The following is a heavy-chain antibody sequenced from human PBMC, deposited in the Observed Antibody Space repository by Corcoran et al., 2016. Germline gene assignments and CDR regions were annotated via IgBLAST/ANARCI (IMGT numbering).Heavy chain of an antibody. D-gene: IGHD3-22*01. J-gene: IGHJ6*02. CDR2: TYYRSKWYN. CDR1: GDSVSSNSAA. CDR3: AREKGDYYESSGYPQPIDYYYYGMDV. Sequence: QVQLQQSGPGLVKPSQTLSLTCAISGDSVSSNSAAWNWIRQSPSRGLEWLGRTYYRSKWYNDYAVFVKSRITINPDTSKNQFSLQLNSVTPEDTAVYYCAREKGDYYESSGYPQPIDYYYYGMDVWGQGTTVTVSS. V-gene: IGHV6-1*01.